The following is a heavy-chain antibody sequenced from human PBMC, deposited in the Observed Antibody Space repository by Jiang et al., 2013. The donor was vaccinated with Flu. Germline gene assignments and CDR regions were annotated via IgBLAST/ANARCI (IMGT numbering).Heavy chain of an antibody. CDR1: GYTFTNYA. CDR2: VSTLNGNT. Sequence: SGAEVKKPGASVKVSCKASGYTFTNYAISWVRQAPGEGLKWMGWVSTLNGNTKYAQKLQGRVTMTTDTSTSTAYMEVRSLRSDDTAVYYCARYFSSEQLGYVDHWGQGTLVTVSS. J-gene: IGHJ4*02. V-gene: IGHV1-18*04. D-gene: IGHD3-22*01. CDR3: ARYFSSEQLGYVDH.